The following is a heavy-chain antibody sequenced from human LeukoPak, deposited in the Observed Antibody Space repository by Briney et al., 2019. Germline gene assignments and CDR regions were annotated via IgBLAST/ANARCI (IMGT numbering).Heavy chain of an antibody. Sequence: ASVKVSCKASGYTFTSYGISWVRQAPGQGLEWMGWISAYNGNTNYAQKLQGRVIMTTDTSTSTAYMELRSLRSDDTAVYYCARDGRLGQAPWYLYYYYGMDVWGKGTTVTVSS. J-gene: IGHJ6*04. CDR1: GYTFTSYG. CDR3: ARDGRLGQAPWYLYYYYGMDV. V-gene: IGHV1-18*04. CDR2: ISAYNGNT. D-gene: IGHD6-13*01.